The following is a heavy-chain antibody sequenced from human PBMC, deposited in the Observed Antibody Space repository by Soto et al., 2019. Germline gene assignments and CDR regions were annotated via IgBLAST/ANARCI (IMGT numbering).Heavy chain of an antibody. Sequence: GASVKVSCKASGYTFTSYAMHWVRQAPGQRLEWMGWINAGNGNTKYSQKFQGRVTITRDTSASTAYMELSSLRSEDTAVYYCARGVRLYSRYDLVNAFDIWGQGTMVTVSS. CDR3: ARGVRLYSRYDLVNAFDI. J-gene: IGHJ3*02. D-gene: IGHD5-12*01. V-gene: IGHV1-3*01. CDR2: INAGNGNT. CDR1: GYTFTSYA.